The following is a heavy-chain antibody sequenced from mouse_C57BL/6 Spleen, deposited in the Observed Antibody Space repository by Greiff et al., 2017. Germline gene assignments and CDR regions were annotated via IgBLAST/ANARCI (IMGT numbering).Heavy chain of an antibody. CDR3: TSSRFYTTVEGYFDV. Sequence: QVQLQQSGAELVRPGASVTLSCKASGYTFTDYEMHWVKQTPVHGLEWIGVIDPETGGTAYNQKFKGKAILTADKSSSTACMELRSLTSEDSAVYYCTSSRFYTTVEGYFDVWGTGTTVTVSS. J-gene: IGHJ1*03. D-gene: IGHD1-1*01. CDR1: GYTFTDYE. V-gene: IGHV1-15*01. CDR2: IDPETGGT.